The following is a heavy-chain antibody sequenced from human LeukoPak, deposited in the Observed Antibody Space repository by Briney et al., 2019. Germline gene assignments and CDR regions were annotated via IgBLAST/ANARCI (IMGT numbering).Heavy chain of an antibody. V-gene: IGHV4-31*03. CDR1: GGSISSGGYY. Sequence: PSQTLSLTCTVSGGSISSGGYYWSWIRQHPGKGLEWIGYIYYSGSTYYNPSLKSRVTISVDTSKNQFSPKLSSVTAADTAVYYCARDSKPKYCSSTSCYLDSYYFDYWGQGTLVTVSS. J-gene: IGHJ4*02. CDR2: IYYSGST. D-gene: IGHD2-2*01. CDR3: ARDSKPKYCSSTSCYLDSYYFDY.